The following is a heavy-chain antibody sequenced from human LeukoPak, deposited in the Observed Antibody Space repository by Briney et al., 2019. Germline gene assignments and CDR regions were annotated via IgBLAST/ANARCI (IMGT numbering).Heavy chain of an antibody. D-gene: IGHD5-12*01. CDR3: ARDRRGVATIDY. Sequence: PGGSLRLSCAASGLTFSSHAMSWVRQALGKGLEWVSAISGRGGNTYYADSVKGRFTISRDSSKNTLYLQMISLRAEDTAVYYCARDRRGVATIDYWGQGTLVTVSS. V-gene: IGHV3-23*01. J-gene: IGHJ4*02. CDR2: ISGRGGNT. CDR1: GLTFSSHA.